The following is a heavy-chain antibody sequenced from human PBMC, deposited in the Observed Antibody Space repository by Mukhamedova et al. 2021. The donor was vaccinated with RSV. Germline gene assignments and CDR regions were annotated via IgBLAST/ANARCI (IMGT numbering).Heavy chain of an antibody. V-gene: IGHV3-21*06. D-gene: IGHD4-23*01. J-gene: IGHJ4*02. CDR3: ARDFAGNLDS. Sequence: GRFTVSRDNVQSSLYLQMSSLRAEDTAVYYCARDFAGNLDSWGQGTLVTVSS.